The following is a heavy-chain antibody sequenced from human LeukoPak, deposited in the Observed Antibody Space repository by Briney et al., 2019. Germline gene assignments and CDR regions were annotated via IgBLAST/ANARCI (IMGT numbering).Heavy chain of an antibody. CDR3: ARGGRERYSSGWTDAFEI. V-gene: IGHV1-46*01. Sequence: GASVKVSCKASGYTFTSYYMHWVRQAPGQGLEWMGIINPSGGSTSYAQKFQGRVTMTRDTSTSTVYMELSSLSSEDTAVYYCARGGRERYSSGWTDAFEIWGQGTMVTVSS. J-gene: IGHJ3*02. CDR1: GYTFTSYY. D-gene: IGHD6-19*01. CDR2: INPSGGST.